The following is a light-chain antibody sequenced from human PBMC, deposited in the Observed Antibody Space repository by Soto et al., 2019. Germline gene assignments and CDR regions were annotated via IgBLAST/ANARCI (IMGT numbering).Light chain of an antibody. CDR3: RQHPTWPPT. Sequence: EVVMTQSPATLSVSPGERTSLSCRASQSVGSNLGWYQQQPGQATRLLIYRASTRATGIPARFSGSGSGTEFTLTISSLQSYFIAVCYRRQHPTWPPTFGGGPKVAIK. J-gene: IGKJ4*01. CDR2: RAS. CDR1: QSVGSN. V-gene: IGKV3-15*01.